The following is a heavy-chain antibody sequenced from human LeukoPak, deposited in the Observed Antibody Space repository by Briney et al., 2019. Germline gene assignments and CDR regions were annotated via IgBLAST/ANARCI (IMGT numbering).Heavy chain of an antibody. J-gene: IGHJ3*02. CDR3: AKFRNRAFDI. CDR1: GFTFSSYA. V-gene: IGHV3-23*01. Sequence: GGSLRLSCSASGFTFSSYAMSWVRQAPGKVLEWVSAISGSGGSTYYAGSVKGRFTISRDNSENTLYLQMNSLRADDTAVYYCAKFRNRAFDIWGQGTMVTVSS. CDR2: ISGSGGST.